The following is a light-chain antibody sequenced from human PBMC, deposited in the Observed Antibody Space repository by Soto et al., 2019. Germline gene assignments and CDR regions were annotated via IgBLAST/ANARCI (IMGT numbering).Light chain of an antibody. V-gene: IGKV3-20*01. CDR1: QSVSSSY. CDR3: QQYGSSPRGT. Sequence: EIVLTQSPRTLSLSPGERATLSCRASQSVSSSYLAWYQQKPGQAPRLLIYGASSRATGIPDRFSGSGSGTDFTLTISRLEPEDFAVYYCQQYGSSPRGTFGQGTKVDIK. CDR2: GAS. J-gene: IGKJ1*01.